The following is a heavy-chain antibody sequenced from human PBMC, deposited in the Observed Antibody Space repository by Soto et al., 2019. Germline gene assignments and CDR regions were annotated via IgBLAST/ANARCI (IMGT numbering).Heavy chain of an antibody. D-gene: IGHD2-2*01. CDR1: GGSISSGGYS. V-gene: IGHV4-30-2*01. Sequence: SETLSLTCAVSGGSISSGGYSWSWIRQPPGKGLEWIGYIYHSGSTYYNPSLKSRVTISVDRSKNQLSLKLSSVTAADTAVYYCARGSRGSSLHWFDPWGQGTLVTVSS. CDR2: IYHSGST. CDR3: ARGSRGSSLHWFDP. J-gene: IGHJ5*02.